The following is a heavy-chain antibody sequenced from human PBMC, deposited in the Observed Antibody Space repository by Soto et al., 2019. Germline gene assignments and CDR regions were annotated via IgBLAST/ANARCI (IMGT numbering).Heavy chain of an antibody. Sequence: PSETLSLTCTVSGGSISSYYWSWIRQPPGKGLEWIGYIYYSGSTNYNPSLKSRVTISVDTSKNQFSLKLSSVTAADTAVYYCARAKRNYYDSSGYYENWFDPWGQGTLVTV. D-gene: IGHD3-22*01. CDR2: IYYSGST. V-gene: IGHV4-59*01. CDR3: ARAKRNYYDSSGYYENWFDP. CDR1: GGSISSYY. J-gene: IGHJ5*02.